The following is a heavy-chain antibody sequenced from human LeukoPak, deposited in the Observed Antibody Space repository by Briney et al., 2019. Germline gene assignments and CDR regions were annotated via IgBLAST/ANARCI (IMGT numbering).Heavy chain of an antibody. Sequence: SETLSLTCTVSGGSISSGDYYWSWIRQPPGKGLEWIGYIYYSGSTNYNPSLKSRVTISVDTSKNQFSLKLSSVTAADTAVYYCARIEWWFGGWFDPWGQGTLVTVSS. CDR1: GGSISSGDYY. J-gene: IGHJ5*02. D-gene: IGHD3-10*01. CDR2: IYYSGST. CDR3: ARIEWWFGGWFDP. V-gene: IGHV4-30-4*01.